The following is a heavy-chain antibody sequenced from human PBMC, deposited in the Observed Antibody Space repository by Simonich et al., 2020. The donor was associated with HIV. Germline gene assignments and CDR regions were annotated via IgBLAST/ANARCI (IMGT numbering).Heavy chain of an antibody. CDR2: ISSSSSYI. CDR1: GFTFSSYS. V-gene: IGHV3-21*01. CDR3: ARDGRKGSSTSCSDY. J-gene: IGHJ4*02. Sequence: EVQLVESGGGLVKPGGSLRLSCAASGFTFSSYSMNWVRQATGKGLEWVSSISSSSSYIYYADSVKGRFTISRDNAKNSLYLQMNSLRAEDTAVYYWARDGRKGSSTSCSDYWGQGTLVTVSS. D-gene: IGHD2-2*01.